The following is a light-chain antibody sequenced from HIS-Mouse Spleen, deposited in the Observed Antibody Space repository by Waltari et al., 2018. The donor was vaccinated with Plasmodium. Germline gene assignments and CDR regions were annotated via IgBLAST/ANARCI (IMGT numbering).Light chain of an antibody. V-gene: IGKV4-1*01. CDR3: QQYYSTP. J-gene: IGKJ1*01. CDR1: QSVLYSSNNKNY. Sequence: DIVMTQSPASLAVSLGERATIHCKSSQSVLYSSNNKNYLAWYQQKPGQPPKLLIYWASTREAGVPDRFSGSGSGTDFTLTISSLQAEDVAVYYCQQYYSTPFGQGTKVEIK. CDR2: WAS.